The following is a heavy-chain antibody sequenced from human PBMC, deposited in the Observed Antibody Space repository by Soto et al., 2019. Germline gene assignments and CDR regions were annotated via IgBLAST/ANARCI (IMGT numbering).Heavy chain of an antibody. D-gene: IGHD3-16*01. CDR1: GGTFSSYA. CDR3: ARDLLGYYFYGMDV. Sequence: QVQLVQSGAEVKKPGSSVKVSCKASGGTFSSYAISWVRQAPGQGLEWMGGIIPIFGTANYAQKFQGRVTISGEESTSTGYMGLGRLRSEDKAVYYCARDLLGYYFYGMDVWGQGTTVTVSS. J-gene: IGHJ6*02. CDR2: IIPIFGTA. V-gene: IGHV1-69*01.